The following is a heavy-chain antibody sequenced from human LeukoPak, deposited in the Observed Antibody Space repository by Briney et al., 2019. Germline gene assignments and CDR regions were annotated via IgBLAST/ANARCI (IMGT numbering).Heavy chain of an antibody. CDR2: ISWNSGSI. V-gene: IGHV3-9*01. J-gene: IGHJ4*02. D-gene: IGHD6-19*01. Sequence: GRSLRLSCAASGFTFDDYAMHWVRQAPGKGLEWVSGISWNSGSIGYADSVKGRFTISRDNAKNSLYLQMNSLRAEDTALYYCYIAVAGTIDYWGQGTLVTVSS. CDR1: GFTFDDYA. CDR3: YIAVAGTIDY.